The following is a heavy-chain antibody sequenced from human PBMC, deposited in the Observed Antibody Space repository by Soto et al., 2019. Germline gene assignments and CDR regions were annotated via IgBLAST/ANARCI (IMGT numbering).Heavy chain of an antibody. CDR1: GFTFSSYA. CDR3: ASAVHYYYYMDV. Sequence: PGGSLRLSCAASGFTFSSYAMSWVRQAPGKGLEWVSAISGGGGSTYYADSVKGRFTISRDNSKNTLYLQMNSLRAEDTAVYYCASAVHYYYYMDVWGKGTTVTVSS. V-gene: IGHV3-23*01. CDR2: ISGGGGST. J-gene: IGHJ6*03.